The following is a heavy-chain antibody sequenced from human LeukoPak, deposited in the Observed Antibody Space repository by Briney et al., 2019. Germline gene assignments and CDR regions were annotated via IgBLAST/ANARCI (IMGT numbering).Heavy chain of an antibody. J-gene: IGHJ4*02. Sequence: SETLSLTCTVSGGSVSSGDYYWSWIRQPPGKGLGWIGYIYYSGSIYYNPSLKSRVTVSVDTSKNQFSLKLSSVTAADTAVYYCASRDYYGLFVAYWGQGTLVTVSS. D-gene: IGHD3-10*01. CDR3: ASRDYYGLFVAY. CDR1: GGSVSSGDYY. V-gene: IGHV4-30-4*01. CDR2: IYYSGSI.